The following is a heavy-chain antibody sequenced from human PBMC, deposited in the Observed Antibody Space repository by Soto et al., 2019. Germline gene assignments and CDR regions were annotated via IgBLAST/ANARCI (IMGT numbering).Heavy chain of an antibody. Sequence: QVHLVQSGAEVKNPGASVKVSCQGSGYDFTTYGITWVRQAPGQGLEWMAWISAHNGNTNYAPNLQGRVTVTRDTSTSTAYIELRSLRSEDTAVYYCARGRYGDYWGQGALVTVSS. CDR2: ISAHNGNT. J-gene: IGHJ4*02. CDR1: GYDFTTYG. V-gene: IGHV1-18*01. CDR3: ARGRYGDY. D-gene: IGHD1-1*01.